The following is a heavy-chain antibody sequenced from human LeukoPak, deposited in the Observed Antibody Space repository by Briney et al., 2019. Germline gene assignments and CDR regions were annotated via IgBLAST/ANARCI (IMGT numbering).Heavy chain of an antibody. CDR3: ATHPSYGDYKPFDY. V-gene: IGHV4-30-4*01. D-gene: IGHD4-17*01. J-gene: IGHJ4*02. Sequence: PSQTLSLTCTVSGGSISSGDYYWRWIRQPPGKGLEWIGYIYYSGSTYYNPSLKSRVTISVDTSKNQFSLKLSSVTAADTAVYYCATHPSYGDYKPFDYWGQGTLVTVSS. CDR1: GGSISSGDYY. CDR2: IYYSGST.